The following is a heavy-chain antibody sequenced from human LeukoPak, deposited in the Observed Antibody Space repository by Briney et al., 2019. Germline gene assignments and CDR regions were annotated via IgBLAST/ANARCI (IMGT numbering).Heavy chain of an antibody. V-gene: IGHV3-23*01. CDR3: ANRFSYGPNEYFDY. CDR2: VSASGSIT. J-gene: IGHJ4*02. Sequence: PGGFLRLSCAGSGFIFSNYDMTWVRQAPGKGLEYVSGVSASGSITYYPDPVKGRFTISRDNSKSTVFLQVNSLRVEDTAVYYCANRFSYGPNEYFDYWGQGTLVTVSS. CDR1: GFIFSNYD. D-gene: IGHD5-18*01.